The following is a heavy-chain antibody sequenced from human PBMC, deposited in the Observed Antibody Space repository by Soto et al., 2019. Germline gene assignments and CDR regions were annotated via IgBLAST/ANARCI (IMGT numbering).Heavy chain of an antibody. V-gene: IGHV4-38-2*02. Sequence: SSETLSLTCNVTGDSIKTHYWSWIRQPPGKGPEWIASIYHGGTTFYNPSLKSRITISVDTSNNQFSLKLTSVTAADTAVYYCARVHVMVVAGSTFDYWGHGTLVTVSS. CDR3: ARVHVMVVAGSTFDY. CDR2: IYHGGTT. J-gene: IGHJ4*01. D-gene: IGHD6-19*01. CDR1: GDSIKTHY.